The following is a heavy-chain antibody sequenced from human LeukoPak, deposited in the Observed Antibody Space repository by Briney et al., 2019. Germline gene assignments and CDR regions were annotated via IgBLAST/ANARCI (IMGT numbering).Heavy chain of an antibody. CDR2: INHSGSP. CDR1: GGSLSGYH. J-gene: IGHJ4*02. D-gene: IGHD4-17*01. Sequence: SDTLSLTCAVYGGSLSGYHWSWIRQPPVKGQESIGEINHSGSPNCHPSLKSRVTISVDTSKNQFSLKLSSVTAADTAVYYCARGAHYGDYRNTFDYWGQGTLVTVSS. V-gene: IGHV4-34*01. CDR3: ARGAHYGDYRNTFDY.